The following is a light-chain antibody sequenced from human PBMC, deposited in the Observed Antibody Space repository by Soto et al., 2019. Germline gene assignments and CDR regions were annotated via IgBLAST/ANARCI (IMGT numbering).Light chain of an antibody. CDR1: QSVSSSY. Sequence: EIVLTQSPGTLSLSPGERATLSCRASQSVSSSYLAWYQQKPGQAPRLLLYGASSRATGIPDRFSGSGAGTDFTLTISRLEPEDFAVYYCQHYGKSPITFGQGTRLEIK. CDR2: GAS. CDR3: QHYGKSPIT. V-gene: IGKV3-20*01. J-gene: IGKJ5*01.